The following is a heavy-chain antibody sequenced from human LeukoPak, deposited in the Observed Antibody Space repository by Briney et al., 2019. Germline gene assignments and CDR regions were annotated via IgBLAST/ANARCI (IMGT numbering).Heavy chain of an antibody. D-gene: IGHD6-13*01. CDR2: INPNSGGT. CDR3: ARDQSPSRSWFY. J-gene: IGHJ4*02. Sequence: ASVKVSCKASGYTFTGYYMHWVRQTPGQGLEWRGRINPNSGGTNYTQKFQGSVTMTRDTSISTAYMELSRLRSDDTAVYYCARDQSPSRSWFYWGQGTLVTVSS. V-gene: IGHV1-2*06. CDR1: GYTFTGYY.